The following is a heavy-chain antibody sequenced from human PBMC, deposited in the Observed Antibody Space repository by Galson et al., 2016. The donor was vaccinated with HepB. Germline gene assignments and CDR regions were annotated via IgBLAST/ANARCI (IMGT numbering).Heavy chain of an antibody. CDR1: GVSIRSRNW. CDR3: ARRFYYDSVGYSNDALDI. J-gene: IGHJ3*02. V-gene: IGHV4-4*02. D-gene: IGHD3-22*01. Sequence: SETLSLTCAVSGVSIRSRNWWTWIRQTPGKGLEWIGEIFHDGSTRYNASLESRVTTSIDKSKNQFSLKLTPVTAADTAVYYCARRFYYDSVGYSNDALDIWGQGTKVIVSS. CDR2: IFHDGST.